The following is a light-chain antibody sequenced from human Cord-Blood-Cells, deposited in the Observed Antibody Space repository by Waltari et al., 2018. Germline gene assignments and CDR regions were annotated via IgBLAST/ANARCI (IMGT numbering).Light chain of an antibody. CDR1: QSVSSSY. CDR3: QQYGSSPPGIT. V-gene: IGKV3-20*01. J-gene: IGKJ5*01. Sequence: EIVLTQSPGTLSLSPGERATLSCRASQSVSSSYLAWYQQKPGQAPRLLIYGASSRATGIPDRFSGSGSGTDFTLTISRLEPEDIAVYYCQQYGSSPPGITFGQGTRLEI. CDR2: GAS.